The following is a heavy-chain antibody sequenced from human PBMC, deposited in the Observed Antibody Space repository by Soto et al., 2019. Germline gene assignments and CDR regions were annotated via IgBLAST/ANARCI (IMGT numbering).Heavy chain of an antibody. Sequence: PGGSLRLSCAASGFTFSSYGMHWVRQAPGKGLEWVAVISYDGSNKYYADSVKGRFTISRDNSKNTLYLQMNSLRAEDTAVYYCAKDIDFWSGSSPYYYYYGMDVWGQGTTVTVSS. CDR2: ISYDGSNK. D-gene: IGHD3-3*01. J-gene: IGHJ6*02. CDR1: GFTFSSYG. CDR3: AKDIDFWSGSSPYYYYYGMDV. V-gene: IGHV3-30*18.